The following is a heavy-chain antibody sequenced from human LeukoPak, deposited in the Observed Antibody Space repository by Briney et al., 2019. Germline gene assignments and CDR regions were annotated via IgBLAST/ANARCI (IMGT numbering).Heavy chain of an antibody. D-gene: IGHD2-15*01. CDR1: GFTFSSYS. CDR2: ISSSSSYI. Sequence: PGGSLRLSCAASGFTFSSYSMNWVRQAPGKGLEWVSSISSSSSYIYYADSVKGRFTISRDNAKNSLYLQMNSLRAEDTAVYYCARACGGGSCYSLYYYMDVWGKGTTVTVSS. V-gene: IGHV3-21*01. CDR3: ARACGGGSCYSLYYYMDV. J-gene: IGHJ6*03.